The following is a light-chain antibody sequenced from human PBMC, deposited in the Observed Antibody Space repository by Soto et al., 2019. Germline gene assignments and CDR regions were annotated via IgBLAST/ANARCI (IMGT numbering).Light chain of an antibody. CDR1: QSVRTY. CDR2: GAS. J-gene: IGKJ2*01. Sequence: DIQMTQSPSSLSASVGDRVTITCRASQSVRTYLNWYQRKPGKAPKVLIYGASALQSGVPSRFRGHGSWTVFTLTVTSLQPEDFATYYCQQSFTIPATFGQGTKLEIK. V-gene: IGKV1-39*01. CDR3: QQSFTIPAT.